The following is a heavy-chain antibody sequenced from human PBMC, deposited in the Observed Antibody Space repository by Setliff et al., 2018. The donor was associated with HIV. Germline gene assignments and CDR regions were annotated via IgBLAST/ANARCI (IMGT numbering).Heavy chain of an antibody. CDR3: TRAFPPMIPAAFDI. Sequence: ASVKVSCKASGFSFSRHYIHWVRQAPGQGLEWMGMINPSDGIPSYAQKFQGRVVVTRDTSRSTVYMELSSLRSEDTAVYFCTRAFPPMIPAAFDIWGLGALVTVSS. CDR2: INPSDGIP. V-gene: IGHV1-46*01. D-gene: IGHD3-22*01. CDR1: GFSFSRHY. J-gene: IGHJ3*02.